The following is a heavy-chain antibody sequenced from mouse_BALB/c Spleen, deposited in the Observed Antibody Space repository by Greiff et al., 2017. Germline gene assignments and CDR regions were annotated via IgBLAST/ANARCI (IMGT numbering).Heavy chain of an antibody. CDR2: ISYSGST. V-gene: IGHV3-2*02. D-gene: IGHD1-2*01. CDR3: ARRPTATEAMDY. J-gene: IGHJ4*01. Sequence: ESGPGLVKPSQSLSLTCTVTGYSITSDYAWNWIRQFPGNKLEWMGYISYSGSTSYNPSLKSRISITRDTSKNQFFLQLNSVTTEDTATYYCARRPTATEAMDYWGQGTSVTVSS. CDR1: GYSITSDYA.